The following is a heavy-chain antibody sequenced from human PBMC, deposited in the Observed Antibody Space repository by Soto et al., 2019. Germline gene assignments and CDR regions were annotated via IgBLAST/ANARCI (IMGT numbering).Heavy chain of an antibody. D-gene: IGHD5-12*01. Sequence: QAQLVQSGAEVKKPGASVKVSCKASGYSFISYGISWVRQAPGQGLEWMGWITAYNDKAKYAQKFQDRVTMTTDTSTGTAYMEVRSLRSDDTAVYYCARGGGYSGYDYYHNYGMDVWGQGTTVTVSS. V-gene: IGHV1-18*01. CDR1: GYSFISYG. CDR3: ARGGGYSGYDYYHNYGMDV. CDR2: ITAYNDKA. J-gene: IGHJ6*02.